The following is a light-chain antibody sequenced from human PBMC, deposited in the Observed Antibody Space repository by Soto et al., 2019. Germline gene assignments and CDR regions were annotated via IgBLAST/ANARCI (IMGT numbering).Light chain of an antibody. V-gene: IGKV1-5*01. CDR3: QQFEGNPT. CDR1: QTIDRW. J-gene: IGKJ1*01. Sequence: DIQLTQSPSTLSASIGDRVVITCRASQTIDRWLAWYQQRPGLAPRLMIYDASTLESGVPSRFSGSGSETEFTLTISSLKPDDFATYHCQQFEGNPTFGQGTPVEVK. CDR2: DAS.